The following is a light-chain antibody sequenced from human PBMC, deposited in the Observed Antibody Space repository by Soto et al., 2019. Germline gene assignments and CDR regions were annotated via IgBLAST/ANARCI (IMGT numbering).Light chain of an antibody. Sequence: QSALTQPRSVSGSPGQSVTISCTGTNSNVGDYNSVSWYQQYPGKAPKLIIYDINERPSGVPDRFSGSESGNTASLTISGLQAEDEADYFCSSYVGRVVFGGGTKLTVL. CDR1: NSNVGDYNS. J-gene: IGLJ2*01. CDR2: DIN. CDR3: SSYVGRVV. V-gene: IGLV2-11*01.